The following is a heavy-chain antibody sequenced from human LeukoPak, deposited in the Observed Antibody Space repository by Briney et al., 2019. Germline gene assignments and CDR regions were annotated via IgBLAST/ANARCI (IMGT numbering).Heavy chain of an antibody. V-gene: IGHV4-39*07. Sequence: SETLSLTCTVSGGSISSSSYYWGWIRQPPGKGLEWIGSIYYSGSTNYNPSLKSRVTISVDTSKNQFSLKLSSVTAADTAVYYCARAPFLVATPPYYFDYWGQGTLVTVSS. CDR1: GGSISSSSYY. CDR2: IYYSGST. CDR3: ARAPFLVATPPYYFDY. J-gene: IGHJ4*02. D-gene: IGHD5-12*01.